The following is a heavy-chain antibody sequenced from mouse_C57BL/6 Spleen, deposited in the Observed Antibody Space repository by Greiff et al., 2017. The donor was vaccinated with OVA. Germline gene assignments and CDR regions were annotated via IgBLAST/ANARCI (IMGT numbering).Heavy chain of an antibody. V-gene: IGHV5-4*01. J-gene: IGHJ3*01. CDR1: GFTFSSYA. CDR2: ISDGGSYT. D-gene: IGHD1-1*01. Sequence: EVNLVESGGGLVKPGGSLKLSCAASGFTFSSYAMSWVRQTPEKRLEWVATISDGGSYTYYPDNVKGRFTISRDNAKNNLYLQMSHLKSEDTAMYYCARDYYGSNGGFAYWGQGTLVTVSA. CDR3: ARDYYGSNGGFAY.